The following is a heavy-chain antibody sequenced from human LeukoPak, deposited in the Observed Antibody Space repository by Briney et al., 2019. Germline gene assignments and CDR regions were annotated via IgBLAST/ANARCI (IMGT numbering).Heavy chain of an antibody. Sequence: RTGGSLRLSCAASGFAFSDFWMSWVRQAPGKGLEWVANIRHDGNAKNYMPSVRGRFTISRDNAKNSLYLQMNSLTVEDTAVYYCATSHDSAGNDWGQGTLVTVSS. V-gene: IGHV3-7*01. D-gene: IGHD2-15*01. CDR2: IRHDGNAK. J-gene: IGHJ4*02. CDR1: GFAFSDFW. CDR3: ATSHDSAGND.